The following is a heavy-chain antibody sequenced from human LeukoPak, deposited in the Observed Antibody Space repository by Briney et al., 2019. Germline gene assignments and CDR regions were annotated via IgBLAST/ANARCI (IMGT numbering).Heavy chain of an antibody. CDR3: ARASSVFYFDY. V-gene: IGHV3-48*01. CDR1: GFTFGTYS. Sequence: GGSLRLSCAGSGFTFGTYSMNWVRQAPGKGLEWVSYISSSSSTIYYADSVKGRFTISRDNAKNSLYLQMNSLRAEDTAVYYCARASSVFYFDYWGQGTLVTVSS. J-gene: IGHJ4*02. D-gene: IGHD2-15*01. CDR2: ISSSSSTI.